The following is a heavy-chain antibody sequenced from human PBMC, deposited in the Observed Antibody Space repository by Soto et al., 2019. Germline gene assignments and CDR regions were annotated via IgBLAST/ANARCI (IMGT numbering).Heavy chain of an antibody. Sequence: AAVKVSCKASGYTFTGYYIHWVREAPGQGLEWMGWINPQTGGTSYAQKFQGRVTLSRDTSINTAYLELSRLTFDDAAVYFCARERYQVISDGMDVWGQGTTVTVSS. CDR1: GYTFTGYY. J-gene: IGHJ6*02. CDR3: ARERYQVISDGMDV. V-gene: IGHV1-2*02. CDR2: INPQTGGT. D-gene: IGHD2-2*01.